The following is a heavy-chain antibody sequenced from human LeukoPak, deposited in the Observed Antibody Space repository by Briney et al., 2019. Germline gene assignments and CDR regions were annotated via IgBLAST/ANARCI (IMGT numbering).Heavy chain of an antibody. V-gene: IGHV1-2*06. CDR1: GYTFTGYY. CDR3: ASRVLYQGCSGYYSYFDY. CDR2: INPNSGGT. J-gene: IGHJ4*02. D-gene: IGHD3-22*01. Sequence: ASVKVSCKASGYTFTGYYMHWVRQAPGQGLEWMGRINPNSGGTNYAQKFQGRVTMTRDTSISTAYMELSRLRSDDTAVYYCASRVLYQGCSGYYSYFDYWGQGTLVTVSS.